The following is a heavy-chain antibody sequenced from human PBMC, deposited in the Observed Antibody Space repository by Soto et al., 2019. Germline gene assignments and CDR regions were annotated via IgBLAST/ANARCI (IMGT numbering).Heavy chain of an antibody. CDR1: GFTFSSYG. CDR2: IWYDGSNK. V-gene: IGHV3-33*06. Sequence: QVQLVESGGGVVQPGRSLRLSCAASGFTFSSYGMHWVRQAPGKGLEWVAVIWYDGSNKYYAESVKGRFTISRDNSKNTLYLQMNSLRAEDTAVYYCAKSSSWYSWYFDLWCRGTLVTVSS. D-gene: IGHD6-13*01. CDR3: AKSSSWYSWYFDL. J-gene: IGHJ2*01.